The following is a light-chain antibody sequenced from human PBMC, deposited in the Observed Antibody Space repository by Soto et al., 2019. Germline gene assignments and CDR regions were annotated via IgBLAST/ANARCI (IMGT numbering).Light chain of an antibody. CDR2: DAS. Sequence: EIVLTQSPATLSLSPGERATLSCRASQSVSSYLAWYQQKPGQAPRLLIYDASNRATGIPDRLSGSGSGTDFTLTISRLEPEDFAVYYCQQYDSSSITFGQGTRLEIK. V-gene: IGKV3-11*01. CDR3: QQYDSSSIT. CDR1: QSVSSY. J-gene: IGKJ5*01.